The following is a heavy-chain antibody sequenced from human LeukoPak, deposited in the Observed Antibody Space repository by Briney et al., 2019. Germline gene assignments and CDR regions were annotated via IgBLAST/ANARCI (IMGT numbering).Heavy chain of an antibody. CDR1: GGSFSGYY. CDR2: INHRGST. CDR3: ARGSEYYYDSSGYYFDY. V-gene: IGHV4-34*01. Sequence: SETLSLTCAVYGGSFSGYYWSWIRQPPGKGLEWIGEINHRGSTNYNPSLKSRVTISVDTSKNQFSLKLSSVTAADTAVYYCARGSEYYYDSSGYYFDYWGQGTLVTVSS. J-gene: IGHJ4*02. D-gene: IGHD3-22*01.